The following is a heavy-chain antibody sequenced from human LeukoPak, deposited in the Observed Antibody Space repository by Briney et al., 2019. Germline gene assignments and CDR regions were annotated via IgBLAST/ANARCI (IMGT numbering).Heavy chain of an antibody. D-gene: IGHD2-2*01. J-gene: IGHJ4*02. CDR3: AKDRSDSSSCYAGSH. CDR2: ISDTGVST. Sequence: PGGSLRLSCAASGFTFSSYAMSWVRQVPGEGLEWVAAISDTGVSTYYADSVEGRFTISRDNSKNTLYLQMNSLRVEDTAVYYCAKDRSDSSSCYAGSHWGQGTLVTVSS. CDR1: GFTFSSYA. V-gene: IGHV3-23*01.